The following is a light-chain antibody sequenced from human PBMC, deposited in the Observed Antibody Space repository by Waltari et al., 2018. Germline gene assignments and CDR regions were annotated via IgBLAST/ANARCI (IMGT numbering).Light chain of an antibody. CDR1: ALPYQY. CDR3: QSADTIGNYV. J-gene: IGLJ1*01. V-gene: IGLV3-25*03. Sequence: SYELTPTPSVSVSPGQPARRTCSGDALPYQYAYWYQQKPGQAPVVIIYKDTQRPSGIPERFSGSSSGTTVTLTISEVQAEDEADYYCQSADTIGNYVFGPGTKVTV. CDR2: KDT.